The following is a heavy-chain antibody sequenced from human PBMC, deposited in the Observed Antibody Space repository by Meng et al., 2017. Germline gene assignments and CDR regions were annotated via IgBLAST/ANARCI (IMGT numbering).Heavy chain of an antibody. CDR1: GFTFNSYA. Sequence: QVQLVQSGAEVKEPGASVKVSCKASGFTFNSYAMHWVRQAPGQRFEWMGYNNAATGDSEYLQKFQGRVTFTRDTSANTGYMELTSLRSEDTALYYCARGFHSGVWLIDSWGQGTLVTVSS. CDR3: ARGFHSGVWLIDS. D-gene: IGHD5-12*01. V-gene: IGHV1-3*01. CDR2: NNAATGDS. J-gene: IGHJ4*02.